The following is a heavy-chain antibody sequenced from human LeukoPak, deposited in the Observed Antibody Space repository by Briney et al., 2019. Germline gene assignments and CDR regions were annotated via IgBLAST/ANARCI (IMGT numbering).Heavy chain of an antibody. J-gene: IGHJ4*02. V-gene: IGHV3-23*01. CDR3: AKDRWELLRNCFDY. D-gene: IGHD1-26*01. CDR1: GFSFSSYA. Sequence: GGSLRLSCAASGFSFSSYAMSWVRQAPGKGLEWVSGIRGTGGSTYYADSVKGRFTISRDNSKNTLYLQMNSLRAEDTAVYYCAKDRWELLRNCFDYWGQGTLVTVSS. CDR2: IRGTGGST.